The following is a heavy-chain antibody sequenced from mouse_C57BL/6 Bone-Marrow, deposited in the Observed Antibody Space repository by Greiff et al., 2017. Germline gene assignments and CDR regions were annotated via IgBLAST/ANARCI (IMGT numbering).Heavy chain of an antibody. CDR3: TRSLIYYGTNY. V-gene: IGHV14-2*01. J-gene: IGHJ2*01. D-gene: IGHD1-1*01. CDR2: IDPEDGET. Sequence: EVQLQQSGAELVKPGASVKLSSTASGFNIKDYYIHWVKQRTEQGLEWIGRIDPEDGETKYAPKFQDKATITADTSSNTAYLPLSSLTSEDTAVYYCTRSLIYYGTNYWGQGTTLTVSS. CDR1: GFNIKDYY.